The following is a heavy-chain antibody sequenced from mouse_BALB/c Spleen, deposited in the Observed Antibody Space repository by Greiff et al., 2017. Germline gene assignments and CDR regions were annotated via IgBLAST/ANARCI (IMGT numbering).Heavy chain of an antibody. J-gene: IGHJ4*01. CDR1: GFTFSSFG. Sequence: EVQGVESGGGLVQPGGSRKLSCAASGFTFSSFGMHWVRQAPEKGLEWVAYISSGSSTIYYADTVKGRFTISRDNPKNTLFLQMTSLRSEDTAMYYCARWGPMDYWGQGTSVTVSS. CDR3: ARWGPMDY. CDR2: ISSGSSTI. V-gene: IGHV5-17*02.